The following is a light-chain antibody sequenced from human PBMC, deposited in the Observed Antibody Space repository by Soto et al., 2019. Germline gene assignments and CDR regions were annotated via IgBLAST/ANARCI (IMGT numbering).Light chain of an antibody. V-gene: IGKV3-20*01. J-gene: IGKJ1*01. CDR1: QSVTSTY. CDR2: GAS. CDR3: HHYAST. Sequence: VLTQSPGTLSLSPGKRATLSCRASQSVTSTYLAWYQQKAGQAPRLLIYGASSRATGVPDRFSGSGSGTDFTLTISRLEPEDFAVYFCHHYASTFGQGTKLEIK.